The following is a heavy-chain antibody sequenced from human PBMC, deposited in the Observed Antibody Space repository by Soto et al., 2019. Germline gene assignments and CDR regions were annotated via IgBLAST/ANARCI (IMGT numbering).Heavy chain of an antibody. CDR1: GGSISSNY. V-gene: IGHV4-59*01. J-gene: IGHJ4*02. CDR3: ARYRREAVAGYTLDN. D-gene: IGHD6-13*01. CDR2: VYNSGST. Sequence: SETLSLTCTVSGGSISSNYWTWIRQPPGKGLEWIGYVYNSGSTNYDPSLKSRVTISEDTSKSQFSLKVNSMTAADTAVYYCARYRREAVAGYTLDNWGQGILVTVSS.